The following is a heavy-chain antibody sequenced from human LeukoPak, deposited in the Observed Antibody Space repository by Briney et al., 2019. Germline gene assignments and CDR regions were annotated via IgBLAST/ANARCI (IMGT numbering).Heavy chain of an antibody. CDR3: AKGPTYDSLPYYFDY. Sequence: PGGSLRLSCAASGFDFNTYSMNWVRQAAGKGLEFVSGISSNGGSTYYADSLKGRFTVSRDNSNNTLYLQMSSLRAEDTAIYYCAKGPTYDSLPYYFDYWGQGTLVTVSS. J-gene: IGHJ4*02. V-gene: IGHV3-64D*09. CDR2: ISSNGGST. D-gene: IGHD3-22*01. CDR1: GFDFNTYS.